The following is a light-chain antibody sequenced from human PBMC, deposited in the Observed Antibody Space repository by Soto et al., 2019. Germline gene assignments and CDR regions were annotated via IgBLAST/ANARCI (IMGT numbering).Light chain of an antibody. CDR3: QQYGSSPYT. CDR2: GAS. CDR1: QSVSSSY. J-gene: IGKJ2*01. Sequence: EIVLTQSPGTLSLSPGERATLSCRASQSVSSSYLAWYQQKPGQAPRLLIYGASSRATGIPDRFSGSGSGTDFTLTISRLEAEDFGVYYCQQYGSSPYTCGQGTQLEIK. V-gene: IGKV3-20*01.